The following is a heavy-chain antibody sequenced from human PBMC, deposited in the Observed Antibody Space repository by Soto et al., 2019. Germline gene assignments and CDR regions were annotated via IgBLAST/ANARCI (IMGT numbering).Heavy chain of an antibody. V-gene: IGHV3-53*01. Sequence: PGGSLRLSCAAFGLTVSDKKYVAWVRQAPGKGLEWVSALYDVDGSFYADSVKGRFTTSSDSSKTTVYLQMNGLRPDDTAVYYCASWHEREHAYDVWGQGTTVPV. J-gene: IGHJ3*01. CDR2: LYDVDGS. D-gene: IGHD1-1*01. CDR3: ASWHEREHAYDV. CDR1: GLTVSDKKY.